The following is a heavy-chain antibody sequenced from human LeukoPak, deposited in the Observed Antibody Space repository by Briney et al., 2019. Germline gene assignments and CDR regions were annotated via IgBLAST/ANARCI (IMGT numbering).Heavy chain of an antibody. CDR2: IWYDGSNK. J-gene: IGHJ4*02. Sequence: GGSLRLACAASGFTFSSYGMHWVRQAPGKGLEWVAVIWYDGSNKYYADSVKGRFTISRDNSKNTLYLQMNSLRAEDTAVYYCARDSSRYNWNYGSFDYWGQGTLVTVSS. D-gene: IGHD1-7*01. V-gene: IGHV3-33*01. CDR3: ARDSSRYNWNYGSFDY. CDR1: GFTFSSYG.